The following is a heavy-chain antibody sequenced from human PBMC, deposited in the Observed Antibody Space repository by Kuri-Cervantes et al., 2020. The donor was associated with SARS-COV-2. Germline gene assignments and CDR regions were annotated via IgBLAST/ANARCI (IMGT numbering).Heavy chain of an antibody. CDR3: ARGAANYYYMDV. D-gene: IGHD3-16*01. CDR1: GFTFSNYA. CDR2: IWYDGENE. Sequence: GESLKISCVASGFTFSNYAIHWVRQAPGKGLEWVAVIWYDGENEYYAGSVKGRFTISRDNSKNTVSLHMNSLRAEDTAMYYCARGAANYYYMDVWGKGTTVTVS. V-gene: IGHV3-33*08. J-gene: IGHJ6*03.